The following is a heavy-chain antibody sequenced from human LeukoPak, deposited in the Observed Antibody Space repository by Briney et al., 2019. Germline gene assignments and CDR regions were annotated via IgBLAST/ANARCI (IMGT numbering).Heavy chain of an antibody. V-gene: IGHV3-23*01. Sequence: PGGSLRLSCAASGFTFSSYAMRWVRQAPGKGLEWVSAISGSGGSTYYADSVKGRFTISRDNSKNTLYLQMNSLRAEDTAVYYCAKGPGYCSGGSCAQYFQHWGQGTLVTVSS. CDR3: AKGPGYCSGGSCAQYFQH. CDR1: GFTFSSYA. CDR2: ISGSGGST. J-gene: IGHJ1*01. D-gene: IGHD2-15*01.